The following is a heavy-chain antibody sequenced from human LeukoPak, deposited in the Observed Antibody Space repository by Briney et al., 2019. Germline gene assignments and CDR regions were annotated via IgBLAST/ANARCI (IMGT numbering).Heavy chain of an antibody. J-gene: IGHJ4*02. Sequence: GGSLRLSCAASGFTFSSYWLHWVRQGPGKGLVWVSRIKGDERSTNYADSVKGRFTISGDNAKNTVYLEMNSLRAEDTAVYYCVRGQLWSYYHDYWGQGTLVTVSS. CDR3: VRGQLWSYYHDY. CDR1: GFTFSSYW. D-gene: IGHD5-18*01. CDR2: IKGDERST. V-gene: IGHV3-74*01.